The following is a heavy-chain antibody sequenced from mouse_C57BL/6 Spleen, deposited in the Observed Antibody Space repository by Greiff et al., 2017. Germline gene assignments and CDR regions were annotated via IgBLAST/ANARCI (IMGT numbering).Heavy chain of an antibody. CDR2: ISSGDRYT. Sequence: EVQLQQSGGDLVKPGGSLKLSCAASGFTFSSYGMSWVRQTPDKRLEWVATISSGDRYTYYPDSVKGRFTIARDYAKNTLYLKMSSLKSEDTAMYYWAKDCDYSRCFFAYWGQGTLVTVSA. V-gene: IGHV5-6*01. D-gene: IGHD2-4*01. CDR1: GFTFSSYG. J-gene: IGHJ3*01. CDR3: AKDCDYSRCFFAY.